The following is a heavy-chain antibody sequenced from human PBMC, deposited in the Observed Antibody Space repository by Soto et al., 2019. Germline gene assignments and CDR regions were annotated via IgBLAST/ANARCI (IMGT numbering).Heavy chain of an antibody. Sequence: SETLSLTCIVSGGSIRSYYGNWILQPPGKGLEWIGYIYYSGSTNYNPSLKSRVTISVDTSKNQFSLKLSSVTAADTAVYYCARAVCSSTSCYDYFNYWGQGTPVTVSS. CDR3: ARAVCSSTSCYDYFNY. J-gene: IGHJ4*02. D-gene: IGHD2-2*01. CDR2: IYYSGST. CDR1: GGSIRSYY. V-gene: IGHV4-59*01.